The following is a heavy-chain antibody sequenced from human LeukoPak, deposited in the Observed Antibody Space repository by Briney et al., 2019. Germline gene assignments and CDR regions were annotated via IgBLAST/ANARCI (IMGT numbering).Heavy chain of an antibody. V-gene: IGHV1-2*02. CDR2: INPNSGGT. CDR1: GYTFTGYY. D-gene: IGHD6-19*01. J-gene: IGHJ4*02. CDR3: ARSYRRQWLDDKFDY. Sequence: ASVKVSCKASGYTFTGYYMHWVRQAPGQGLEWMGWINPNSGGTNYAQKFQGRVTMTRDTSISTAYMELSRLRSDDTAVYYCARSYRRQWLDDKFDYWGQGTLVTVSS.